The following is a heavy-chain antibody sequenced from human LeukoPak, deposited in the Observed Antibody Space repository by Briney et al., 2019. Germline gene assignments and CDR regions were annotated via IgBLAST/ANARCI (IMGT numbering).Heavy chain of an antibody. Sequence: SSQTLSLTCTVSGGSISSGGYYWRWSRKHRGRGLEWIEYIYYRGITYHNPSLKSRVTISVDTSKNQFSPKLSSVTAADTAVYYCARIIVVVPAAIMVGDYFDYWGQGTLVTVSS. J-gene: IGHJ4*02. CDR1: GGSISSGGYY. CDR3: ARIIVVVPAAIMVGDYFDY. CDR2: IYYRGIT. V-gene: IGHV4-31*03. D-gene: IGHD2-2*02.